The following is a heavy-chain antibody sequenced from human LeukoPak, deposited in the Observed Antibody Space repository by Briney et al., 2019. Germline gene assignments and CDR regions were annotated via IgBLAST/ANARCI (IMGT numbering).Heavy chain of an antibody. D-gene: IGHD1-26*01. V-gene: IGHV3-33*06. CDR3: AKDGQVGAIGYFDY. Sequence: EGSLRLSCAASGFIFSTYGTHWVRQAPGKGLEWLAVVWSGGNNKYYSDSVKGRFTISRDNSKNTLYLQMNSLRAEDTAVYYCAKDGQVGAIGYFDYRGPGTLVTVSS. J-gene: IGHJ4*02. CDR2: VWSGGNNK. CDR1: GFIFSTYG.